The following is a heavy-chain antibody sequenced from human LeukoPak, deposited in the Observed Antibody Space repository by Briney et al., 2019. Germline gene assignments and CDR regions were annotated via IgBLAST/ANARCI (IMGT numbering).Heavy chain of an antibody. CDR1: GFTFSSYA. CDR2: ISVSGGTT. J-gene: IGHJ4*02. Sequence: GGSLRLSCAASGFTFSSYAMSWVRHAPGRGLEWLSAISVSGGTTYYADSVKGRFTISRDNSNNTLYLQISSLRAEDTAIYYCAKDRATSSGSYYGYFDYWGQGTLVTVSS. V-gene: IGHV3-23*01. D-gene: IGHD1-26*01. CDR3: AKDRATSSGSYYGYFDY.